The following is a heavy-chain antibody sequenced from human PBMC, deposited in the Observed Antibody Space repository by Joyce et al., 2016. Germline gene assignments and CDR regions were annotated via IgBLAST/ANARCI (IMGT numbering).Heavy chain of an antibody. Sequence: QVHLVESGGGVVQPGRSLRLSCVGSGFIFSDYAIHWVRQATGKGLGWMAVILYDGIFKYHADSVRGRFTISRDNSKNTLYLELNSLRIEDTALYCCARGGSGWHHYNYPMDAWGQGTTVIVSS. D-gene: IGHD6-19*01. V-gene: IGHV3-30*04. CDR2: ILYDGIFK. CDR1: GFIFSDYA. J-gene: IGHJ6*02. CDR3: ARGGSGWHHYNYPMDA.